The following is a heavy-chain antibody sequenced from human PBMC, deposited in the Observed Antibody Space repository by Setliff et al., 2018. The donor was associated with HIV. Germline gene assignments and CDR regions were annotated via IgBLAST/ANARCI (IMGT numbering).Heavy chain of an antibody. CDR2: IIPMFSTV. CDR1: GGTFSTHV. J-gene: IGHJ4*02. Sequence: SVKVSCKASGGTFSTHVISWVRQAPGEGPEWFGGIIPMFSTVNYAKKYQGRVTITTDESTTTAYMELTSLRSEDTAVYYCATYDHCSGGSCFLTMDYCGLGTLVTVSS. D-gene: IGHD2-15*01. CDR3: ATYDHCSGGSCFLTMDY. V-gene: IGHV1-69*05.